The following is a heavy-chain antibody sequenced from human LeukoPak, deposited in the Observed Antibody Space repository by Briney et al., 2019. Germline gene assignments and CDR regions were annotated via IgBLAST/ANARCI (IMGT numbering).Heavy chain of an antibody. V-gene: IGHV4-31*03. J-gene: IGHJ4*02. Sequence: SQTLSLTCTVSGGSISSGGYYWSWIRQHPGKGLEWIGYIYYSGSTYYNPSLKSRVTTSVDTSKNQFSLKLSSVTAADTAVYYCARVVADRYYFDYWGQGTLVTVSS. CDR2: IYYSGST. CDR1: GGSISSGGYY. CDR3: ARVVADRYYFDY. D-gene: IGHD2-2*01.